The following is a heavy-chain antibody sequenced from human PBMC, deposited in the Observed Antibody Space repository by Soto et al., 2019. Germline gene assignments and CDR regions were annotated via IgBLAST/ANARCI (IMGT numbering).Heavy chain of an antibody. CDR2: IYYSGST. J-gene: IGHJ3*02. V-gene: IGHV4-59*01. CDR3: ARDGVIYGDYLGDAFEI. D-gene: IGHD4-17*01. Sequence: PSETLSLTCTVSGGSISSYYWSWIRQPPGKGLEWIGYIYYSGSTNYNPSLKSRVTISVDTSKNQFSLKLSSVTAADTAVYYCARDGVIYGDYLGDAFEIWGQGTMVTVSS. CDR1: GGSISSYY.